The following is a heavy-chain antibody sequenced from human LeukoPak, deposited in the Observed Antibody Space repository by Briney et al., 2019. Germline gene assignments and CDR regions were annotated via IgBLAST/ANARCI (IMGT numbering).Heavy chain of an antibody. J-gene: IGHJ4*02. Sequence: GGSLRLSCAASGFTFSSYGMHWVRQAPGKGLEWVAVISYDGSNKYYADSVKGRFTISRDNSKNTLYLQMNSLRAEDTAVYYCASSLLGTRDYWGQGTLVTVSS. CDR3: ASSLLGTRDY. CDR2: ISYDGSNK. D-gene: IGHD7-27*01. CDR1: GFTFSSYG. V-gene: IGHV3-30*03.